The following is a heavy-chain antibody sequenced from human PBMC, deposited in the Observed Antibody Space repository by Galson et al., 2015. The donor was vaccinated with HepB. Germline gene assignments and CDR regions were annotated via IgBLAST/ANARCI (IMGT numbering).Heavy chain of an antibody. CDR3: ASQVGYSYGQGGMDV. CDR2: IDPSDSYT. Sequence: QSGAEVKKPGESLRISCKGSGYSFTSYWISWVRQMPGKGLEWMGRIDPSDSYTNYSPSFQGHVTISADKSISTAYLQWSSLKASDTAMYYCASQVGYSYGQGGMDVWGQGTTVTVSS. CDR1: GYSFTSYW. V-gene: IGHV5-10-1*01. D-gene: IGHD5-18*01. J-gene: IGHJ6*02.